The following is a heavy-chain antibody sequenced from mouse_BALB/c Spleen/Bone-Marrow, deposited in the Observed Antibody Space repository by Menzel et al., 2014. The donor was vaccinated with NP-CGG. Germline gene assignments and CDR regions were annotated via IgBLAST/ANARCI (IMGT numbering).Heavy chain of an antibody. CDR1: GYTFSSYW. J-gene: IGHJ4*01. CDR2: ILPGSGSI. V-gene: IGHV1-9*01. CDR3: ASRYDTMGY. Sequence: QVPLQQSGAELMKPGASVKISCKATGYTFSSYWIEWVKQRPGHGLEWIGEILPGSGSIKYNEKFKGKATFTADTSSNTAYMQLSSLTSEDSAVYYCASRYDTMGYWGKGTSVPVSS.